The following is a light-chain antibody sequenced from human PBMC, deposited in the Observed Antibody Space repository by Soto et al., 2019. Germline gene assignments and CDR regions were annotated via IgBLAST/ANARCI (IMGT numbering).Light chain of an antibody. CDR2: DTY. J-gene: IGKJ1*01. V-gene: IGKV3-15*01. CDR3: QEYIQWPPWM. CDR1: QFVSSR. Sequence: DIVVTQSPATLSASPGERVTLSCRASQFVSSRLAWYQQRPGQVPRLLIYDTYTRAPGISARFSGSGSGTEFTLTVSSLQSEDFAVYSCQEYIQWPPWMFGRGTTVDIK.